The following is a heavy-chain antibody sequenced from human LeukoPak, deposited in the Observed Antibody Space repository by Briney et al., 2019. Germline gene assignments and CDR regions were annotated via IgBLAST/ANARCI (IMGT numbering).Heavy chain of an antibody. CDR3: AREGRYYGSGSHRDGFDI. D-gene: IGHD3-10*01. J-gene: IGHJ3*02. Sequence: GGSLRLSCTVSGFTVSSNSMSWVRQAPGKGLEWVSSISSSSSYIYYADSVKGRFTISRDNSKNTLYLQMNSLTAEDTAIYYCAREGRYYGSGSHRDGFDIWGQGTMVTVSS. CDR1: GFTVSSNS. V-gene: IGHV3-21*01. CDR2: ISSSSSYI.